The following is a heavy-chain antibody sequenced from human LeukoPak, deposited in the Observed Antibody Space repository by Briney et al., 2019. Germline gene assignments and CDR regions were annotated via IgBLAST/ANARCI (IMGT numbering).Heavy chain of an antibody. CDR3: ARDGSGSYYRDDAFDI. CDR2: INPSGGST. V-gene: IGHV1-46*01. J-gene: IGHJ3*02. CDR1: GYTFTSYY. D-gene: IGHD3-10*01. Sequence: GASVKVSCKASGYTFTSYYMHWVRQAAGQGLEWMGIINPSGGSTSYAQKFQGRVTMTRDMYTRTVYMELSSLRSEDTAVYYCARDGSGSYYRDDAFDIWGQGTMVTVSS.